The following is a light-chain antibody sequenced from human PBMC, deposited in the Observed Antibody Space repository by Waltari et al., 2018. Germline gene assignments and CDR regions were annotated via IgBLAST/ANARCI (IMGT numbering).Light chain of an antibody. Sequence: QSALTQPASVSGSPGQSITIPCTGTSSDVGKYNLFSWYQEHPGEVPKLMIYEVTKRPSGVSDRFSGSKSGNTASLTISGLQAEDEADYFCCSFAGRGFSVIFGGGTKLTVL. CDR3: CSFAGRGFSVI. CDR1: SSDVGKYNL. V-gene: IGLV2-23*02. CDR2: EVT. J-gene: IGLJ2*01.